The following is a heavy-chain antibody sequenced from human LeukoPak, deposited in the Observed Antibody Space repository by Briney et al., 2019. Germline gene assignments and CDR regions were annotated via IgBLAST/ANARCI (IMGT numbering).Heavy chain of an antibody. CDR2: IYYSGST. V-gene: IGHV4-39*01. CDR3: ARHSSGWYSPYFQH. J-gene: IGHJ1*01. D-gene: IGHD6-19*01. Sequence: PSETLPLTCTVSGGSISSSSYYWGWIRQPPGKGLEWIGSIYYSGSTYYNPSLKSRVTISVDTSKNQFSLKLSSVTAADTAVYYCARHSSGWYSPYFQHWGQGTLVTVSS. CDR1: GGSISSSSYY.